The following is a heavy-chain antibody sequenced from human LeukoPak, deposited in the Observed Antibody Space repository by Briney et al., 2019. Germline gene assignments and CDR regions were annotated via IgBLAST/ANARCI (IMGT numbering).Heavy chain of an antibody. CDR3: ARRQSRSSWYYFDY. Sequence: GGSLTLSCAASGFSLSSYWMRWVRQAPGKGLVWVSRINSDGSTTNYADSVKGRSTISRDNAKKTLYLQMNSLRAEDTAVYYCARRQSRSSWYYFDYWGQGTLVTVSS. CDR1: GFSLSSYW. D-gene: IGHD6-13*01. V-gene: IGHV3-74*01. CDR2: INSDGSTT. J-gene: IGHJ4*02.